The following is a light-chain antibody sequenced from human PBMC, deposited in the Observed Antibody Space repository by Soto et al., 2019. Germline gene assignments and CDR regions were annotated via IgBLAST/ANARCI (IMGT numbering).Light chain of an antibody. CDR3: MQGRQLPAT. Sequence: DIVLTQSPLSLPVTPGEPASISCRSSQSLLHSTGNNHLDWYLQKPGQPPQLLIYWGSNRASGVPDRFSGSGAGTDFTLKISRVEADDGGVYYVMQGRQLPATFGQGTRLDIK. CDR1: QSLLHSTGNNH. J-gene: IGKJ5*01. V-gene: IGKV2-28*01. CDR2: WGS.